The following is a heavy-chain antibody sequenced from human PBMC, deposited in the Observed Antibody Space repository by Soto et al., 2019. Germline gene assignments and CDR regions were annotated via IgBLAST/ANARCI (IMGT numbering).Heavy chain of an antibody. J-gene: IGHJ4*02. Sequence: ASVKVSCKASGYTFSDYYIHWVRQAPGQGLEWIGWINPNSGGTKYAPKFQGGVTMTRDTSITTAYMELSRLRSGDTAVYYCAREPATAKPEGVDFWGQGTLVTVSS. CDR2: INPNSGGT. CDR1: GYTFSDYY. V-gene: IGHV1-2*02. CDR3: AREPATAKPEGVDF. D-gene: IGHD1-1*01.